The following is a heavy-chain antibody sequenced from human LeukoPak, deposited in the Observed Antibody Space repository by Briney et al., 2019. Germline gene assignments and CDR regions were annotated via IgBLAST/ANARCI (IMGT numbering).Heavy chain of an antibody. CDR1: GFTFNNYV. Sequence: GGSLRLSCAASGFTFNNYVMSWVRQAPGKGLEWVSTISGSDGSIYYADSVKGRFTISRDNSKNTLYLQMNSLRAEDTAVYHCVTQYFDFWGQGTLVTVSS. V-gene: IGHV3-23*01. CDR3: VTQYFDF. CDR2: ISGSDGSI. J-gene: IGHJ4*02.